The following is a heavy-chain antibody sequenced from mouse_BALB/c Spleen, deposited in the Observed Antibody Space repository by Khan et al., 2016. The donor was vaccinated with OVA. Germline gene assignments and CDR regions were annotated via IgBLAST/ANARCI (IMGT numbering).Heavy chain of an antibody. J-gene: IGHJ4*01. CDR2: INPRSGYT. Sequence: QVQLQQSGAELARPGASVRMSCKASGYTFTSNTMHWVKQRPGQGLEWIGYINPRSGYTNYNQNFKDKATLTADKSSSTAYMPLTSLTSEDSAVYYCARRTTGYTVDYWGQGTSVTVSS. V-gene: IGHV1-4*01. CDR1: GYTFTSNT. CDR3: ARRTTGYTVDY. D-gene: IGHD2-14*01.